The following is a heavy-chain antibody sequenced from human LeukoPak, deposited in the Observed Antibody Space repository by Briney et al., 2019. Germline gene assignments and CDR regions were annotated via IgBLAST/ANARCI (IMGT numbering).Heavy chain of an antibody. Sequence: SETLSLTCTVSGGSISSYYWSWIRQPPGKGLEWIGYIYYSGSTNYNPSLKSRVTISVDTSKNQFSLKLSSVTAADTAVYYCARLTDSITGTEGDDYWGQGTLVTVSS. J-gene: IGHJ4*02. V-gene: IGHV4-59*08. CDR1: GGSISSYY. D-gene: IGHD1-20*01. CDR3: ARLTDSITGTEGDDY. CDR2: IYYSGST.